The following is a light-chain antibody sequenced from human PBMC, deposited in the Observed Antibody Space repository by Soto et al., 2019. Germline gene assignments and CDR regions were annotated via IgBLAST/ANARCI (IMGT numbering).Light chain of an antibody. V-gene: IGKV1-27*01. Sequence: DIQMTQSPSSLSASVGDRVTITCRASQDINNFLAWFQQKPGKPPTLLIYGASALQSGVPSRFSGGGSGTEFTLTVSSLQPEDVATYFCQKYDTAPLTFGPGTKVD. CDR3: QKYDTAPLT. CDR1: QDINNF. CDR2: GAS. J-gene: IGKJ3*01.